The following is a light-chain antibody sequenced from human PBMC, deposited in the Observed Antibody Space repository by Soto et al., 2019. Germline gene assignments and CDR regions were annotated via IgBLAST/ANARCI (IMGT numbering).Light chain of an antibody. CDR2: DAS. J-gene: IGKJ3*01. CDR3: QQSHSIPIS. Sequence: DIQMTQSPSSLSASVGDRVTITCRASQSIGNSLIWYQQKPGKAPNLLIYDASSLQTGVPSRFSGSGSGTDFALTISSLQPEDFATYYCQQSHSIPISFGPGTKLDV. CDR1: QSIGNS. V-gene: IGKV1-39*01.